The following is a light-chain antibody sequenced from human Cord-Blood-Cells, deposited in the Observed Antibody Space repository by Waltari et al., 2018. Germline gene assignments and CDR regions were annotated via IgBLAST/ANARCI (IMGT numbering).Light chain of an antibody. CDR2: AAS. V-gene: IGKV1-27*01. CDR3: QKYNSAIT. CDR1: QCISNY. J-gene: IGKJ5*01. Sequence: IQMTQSPSSLSASVGDRGTITCRASQCISNYLAWYQQKPGKVPKLLIYAASTWQAGVPSRFSGSGSGTDFTLTIISLHPEDVATYYCQKYNSAITFGQGTRLEIK.